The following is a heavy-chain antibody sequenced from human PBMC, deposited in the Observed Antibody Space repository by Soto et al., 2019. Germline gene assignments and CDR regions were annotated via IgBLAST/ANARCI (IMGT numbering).Heavy chain of an antibody. CDR3: ARGMDIVIRGGSNGMDV. CDR1: GFTVSSNY. CDR2: IYSGGRA. V-gene: IGHV3-53*01. D-gene: IGHD5-12*01. J-gene: IGHJ6*02. Sequence: GCSLRLSCAASGFTVSSNYMNWVRQAPGRGLEWVSIIYSGGRAYYADSVKVRFTISRDNSKNTLYLQMNRLRAEDTAVYYCARGMDIVIRGGSNGMDVWGQGTTVTVSS.